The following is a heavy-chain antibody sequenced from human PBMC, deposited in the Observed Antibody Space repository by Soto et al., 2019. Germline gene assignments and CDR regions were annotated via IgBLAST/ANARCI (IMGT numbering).Heavy chain of an antibody. CDR3: AADRCTNGVCYYYYGMDV. CDR1: GFTFTSSA. Sequence: SVKVSCKASGFTFTSSAVQWVRQARGQRLEWIGWIVVGSGNTNYAQKFQGRVTITRDMSTSTAYMELSSLRSEDTAVYYCAADRCTNGVCYYYYGMDVWGQGTTVTVSS. V-gene: IGHV1-58*01. J-gene: IGHJ6*02. CDR2: IVVGSGNT. D-gene: IGHD2-8*01.